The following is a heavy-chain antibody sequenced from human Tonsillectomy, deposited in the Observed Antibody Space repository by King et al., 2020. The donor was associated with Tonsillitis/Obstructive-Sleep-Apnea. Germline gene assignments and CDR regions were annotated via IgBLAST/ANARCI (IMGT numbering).Heavy chain of an antibody. CDR1: GGSISSYY. V-gene: IGHV4-59*08. CDR2: IYDSGST. CDR3: ARLARARFDP. Sequence: QLQESGPGLVKPSETLSLTCSVSGGSISSYYWSWIRQPPGKGLEWIGYIYDSGSTNYNPSLTSRVTISVDTSKNQFSLKLTSVTAADTAVYYCARLARARFDPWGQGILVIVSS. J-gene: IGHJ5*02.